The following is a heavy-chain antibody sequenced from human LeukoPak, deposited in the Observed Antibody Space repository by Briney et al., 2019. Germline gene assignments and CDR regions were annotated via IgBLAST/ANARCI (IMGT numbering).Heavy chain of an antibody. D-gene: IGHD3-10*01. CDR2: ISAYNGNT. CDR3: ARGHSARSGSYYFYFDY. Sequence: ASVKVSCKASGYTFTSYGISWVRQAPGQGLEWMGWISAYNGNTNYAQKLQGRVTMTTDTSTSTAYMELRSLRSDDTAVYYCARGHSARSGSYYFYFDYWGRGTLVTVSS. J-gene: IGHJ4*02. CDR1: GYTFTSYG. V-gene: IGHV1-18*01.